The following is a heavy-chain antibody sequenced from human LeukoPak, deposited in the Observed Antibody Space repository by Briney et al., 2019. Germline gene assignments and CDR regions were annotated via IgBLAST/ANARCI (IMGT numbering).Heavy chain of an antibody. CDR3: AATVVTPWDYYYYGMDV. CDR2: IYHSGST. V-gene: IGHV4-4*02. D-gene: IGHD4-23*01. CDR1: GGSISSSNW. Sequence: PSETLSLTCAVSGGSISSSNWWSWVRQPPGKGLEWIGEIYHSGSTNYNPSLKSRVTISVDKSKNQFSLKLSSVTAADTAVYYCAATVVTPWDYYYYGMDVWGQGTTVTVSS. J-gene: IGHJ6*02.